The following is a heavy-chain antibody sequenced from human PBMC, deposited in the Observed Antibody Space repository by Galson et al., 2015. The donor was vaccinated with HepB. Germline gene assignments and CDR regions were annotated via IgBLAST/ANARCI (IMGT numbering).Heavy chain of an antibody. CDR3: ARSTRDAYCGGDCSAKIEVFDY. D-gene: IGHD2-21*01. Sequence: SVKVSCKASGGTFSSYAISWVRQAPGQGLEWMGGIIPILGIANYAQKFQGRVTITADKSTSTAYMELSSLRSEDTAVYYCARSTRDAYCGGDCSAKIEVFDYWGQGTLVTVSS. J-gene: IGHJ4*02. CDR1: GGTFSSYA. V-gene: IGHV1-69*10. CDR2: IIPILGIA.